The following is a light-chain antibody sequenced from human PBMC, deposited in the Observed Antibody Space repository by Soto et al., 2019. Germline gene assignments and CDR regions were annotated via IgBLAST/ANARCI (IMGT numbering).Light chain of an antibody. Sequence: EIVMTQSPATLSVSPGERATLSCRASQSVAGNLAWYQQKPGQAPRLLIYGASTRATGIPARFSGSGSGTEFALTIGSLQAEDFAVCCCQQYNNGPAWMYTLGQGTKREIK. CDR3: QQYNNGPAWMYT. CDR1: QSVAGN. J-gene: IGKJ2*01. V-gene: IGKV3-15*01. CDR2: GAS.